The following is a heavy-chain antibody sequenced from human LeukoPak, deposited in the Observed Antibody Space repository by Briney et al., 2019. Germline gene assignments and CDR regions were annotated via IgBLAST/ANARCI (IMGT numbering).Heavy chain of an antibody. CDR2: IYYSGST. Sequence: SETLSLTCTVSGGSISSHYWSWTRQPPGKGLEWIGYIYYSGSTNYNPSLKSRVTISVDTSKNQFSLKLSSVTAADTAVYYCARAIAAAGREYYYYYYYMDVWGKGTTVTVSS. D-gene: IGHD6-13*01. CDR1: GGSISSHY. J-gene: IGHJ6*03. CDR3: ARAIAAAGREYYYYYYYMDV. V-gene: IGHV4-59*11.